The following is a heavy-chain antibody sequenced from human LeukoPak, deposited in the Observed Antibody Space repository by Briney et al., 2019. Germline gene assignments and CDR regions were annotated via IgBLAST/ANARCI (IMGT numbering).Heavy chain of an antibody. CDR3: TWMTTFFTVDF. D-gene: IGHD3-16*01. CDR1: GIPFSDAW. V-gene: IGHV3-15*01. J-gene: IGHJ4*02. CDR2: MRSTRGGGTT. Sequence: GGSLRLSCIVSGIPFSDAWMSWVRQAPGQGLEWVGRMRSTRGGGTTDYAAPVKGRFTISRDDSRNTLYLQMDSLQIEDTAVYYCTWMTTFFTVDFWGQGTRVTVSS.